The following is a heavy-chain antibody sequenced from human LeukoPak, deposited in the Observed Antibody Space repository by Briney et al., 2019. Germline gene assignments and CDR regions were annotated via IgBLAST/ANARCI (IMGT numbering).Heavy chain of an antibody. CDR3: ASSDCSGGSCFILDY. CDR2: INPSSRST. V-gene: IGHV1-46*01. Sequence: ASVKCSSKASGYTFSTYYLHWVRPAPGQGLEWMGIINPSSRSTTYTQTFEGRVTMTSDTSTSTVYMELSRLRSENTAVYYCASSDCSGGSCFILDYSGQGTLVTVSS. J-gene: IGHJ4*02. D-gene: IGHD2-15*01. CDR1: GYTFSTYY.